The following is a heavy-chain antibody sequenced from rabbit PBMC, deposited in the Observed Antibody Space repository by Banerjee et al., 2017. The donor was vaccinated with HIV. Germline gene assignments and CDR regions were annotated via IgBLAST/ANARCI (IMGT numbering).Heavy chain of an antibody. Sequence: QSLEESGGDLVKPGASLTLTCTASGFSFSSNYFMCWVRQAPGKGLEWIACIDAGTNTWDASWSKGRFTISKTASTTVTLQMTSLTAADTATYSCARTWWLWGQGTLVTVS. J-gene: IGHJ4*01. CDR2: IDAGTNT. D-gene: IGHD3-1*01. CDR1: GFSFSSNYF. V-gene: IGHV1S40*01. CDR3: ARTWWL.